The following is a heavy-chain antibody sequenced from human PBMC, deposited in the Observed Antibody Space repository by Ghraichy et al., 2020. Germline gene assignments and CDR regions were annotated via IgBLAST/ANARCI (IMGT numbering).Heavy chain of an antibody. V-gene: IGHV4-34*01. CDR3: ARSGLAVPAATVKLWGGYYYYGMDV. D-gene: IGHD2-2*01. CDR2: INHSGST. Sequence: SETLSLTCAVYGGSFSGYYWSWIRQPPGKGLEWIGEINHSGSTNYNPSLKSRVTISVDTSKNQFSLKLSSVTAADTAVYYCARSGLAVPAATVKLWGGYYYYGMDVWGQGTTVTVSS. CDR1: GGSFSGYY. J-gene: IGHJ6*02.